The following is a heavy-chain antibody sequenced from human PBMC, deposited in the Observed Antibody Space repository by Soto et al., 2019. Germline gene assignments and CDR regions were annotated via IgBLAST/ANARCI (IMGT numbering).Heavy chain of an antibody. J-gene: IGHJ4*02. V-gene: IGHV3-21*01. CDR2: ISSSSSYI. CDR1: GFTFSSYS. D-gene: IGHD4-17*01. Sequence: GGSLRLSCAASGFTFSSYSMNWVRQAPGKGLEWVSSISSSSSYIYYADSVKGRFTISRDNAKNSLYLQMNSLRAEDTAVYYCARDHIMTTVTTWSWVYWGQGTLVTVSS. CDR3: ARDHIMTTVTTWSWVY.